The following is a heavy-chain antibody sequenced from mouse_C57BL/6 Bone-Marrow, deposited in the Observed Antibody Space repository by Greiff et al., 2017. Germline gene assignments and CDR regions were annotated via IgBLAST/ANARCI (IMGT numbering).Heavy chain of an antibody. V-gene: IGHV1-58*01. D-gene: IGHD2-3*01. CDR2: IYIGNGYT. CDR3: ARCYDGYYADAMDY. Sequence: EVQGVESGAELVRPGSSVKMSCKTSGYTFTSYGINWVKQRPGQGLEWIGYIYIGNGYTEYNEKFKGKATLTSDTSSSTAYMQLSSLTSEDSAIYFCARCYDGYYADAMDYWGQGTSVTVSS. CDR1: GYTFTSYG. J-gene: IGHJ4*01.